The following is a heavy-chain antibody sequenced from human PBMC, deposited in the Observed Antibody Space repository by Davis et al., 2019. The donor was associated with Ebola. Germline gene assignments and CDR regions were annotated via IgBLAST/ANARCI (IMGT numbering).Heavy chain of an antibody. D-gene: IGHD3-16*01. J-gene: IGHJ4*02. CDR1: GYTFTNYY. V-gene: IGHV1-8*01. CDR2: MNPNSGNT. Sequence: ASVKVSCKAFGYTFTNYYVHWVRQAPGQGLEWMGWMNPNSGNTGYAQKFQGRVTMTRNTSISTAYMELSSLRSEDTAVYYCARGPTDPSGGWGQGTLVTVSS. CDR3: ARGPTDPSGG.